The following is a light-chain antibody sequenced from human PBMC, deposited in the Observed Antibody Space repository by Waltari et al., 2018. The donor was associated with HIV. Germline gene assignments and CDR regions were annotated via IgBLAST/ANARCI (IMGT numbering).Light chain of an antibody. J-gene: IGKJ1*01. CDR2: WAS. CDR3: QQYYSTPRT. Sequence: DIVMTQSPDSLAVSLGERATIHCKSSQKVLYSSNSKNYLAWYQQKPGQPPKLLIYWASSRGSGVPDRFSGSGSGTDFTLTISSLQAEDVAVYYCQQYYSTPRTFGQGTRVDI. V-gene: IGKV4-1*01. CDR1: QKVLYSSNSKNY.